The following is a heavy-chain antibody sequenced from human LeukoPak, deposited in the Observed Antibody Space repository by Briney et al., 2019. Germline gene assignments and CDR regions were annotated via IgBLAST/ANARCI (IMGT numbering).Heavy chain of an antibody. V-gene: IGHV1-69*13. J-gene: IGHJ3*02. CDR2: IIPIFGTA. CDR3: ATTYYYDRWGRAFDI. CDR1: GYTFIGYY. Sequence: SVTVSCKASGYTFIGYYMHWVRQAPGQGLEWMGGIIPIFGTANYAQKFQGRVTITADESTSTAYMELSSLRSEDTAVYYCATTYYYDRWGRAFDIWGQGTMVTVSS. D-gene: IGHD3-22*01.